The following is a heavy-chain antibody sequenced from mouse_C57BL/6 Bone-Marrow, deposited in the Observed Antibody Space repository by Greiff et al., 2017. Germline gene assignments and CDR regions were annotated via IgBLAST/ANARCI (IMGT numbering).Heavy chain of an antibody. J-gene: IGHJ4*01. Sequence: VQLKESGAELVKPGASVKLSCTASGFNIKDYYMHWVKQRTEQGLEWIGWIDPEDGETKYAPKFQGRATITAATTANTDYLQLSNLTSEDTAVYYWARLVTPVVARDYAMDCWGQGASVTV. CDR1: GFNIKDYY. CDR2: IDPEDGET. CDR3: ARLVTPVVARDYAMDC. V-gene: IGHV14-2*01. D-gene: IGHD1-1*01.